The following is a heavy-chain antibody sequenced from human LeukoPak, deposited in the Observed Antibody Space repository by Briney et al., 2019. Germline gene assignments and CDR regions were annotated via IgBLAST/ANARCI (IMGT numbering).Heavy chain of an antibody. CDR1: GGSISSYY. CDR3: ARDLGGTTSNAFDI. V-gene: IGHV4-59*01. CDR2: IYYSGST. D-gene: IGHD1-1*01. J-gene: IGHJ3*02. Sequence: PSETLSLTCTVSGGSISSYYWSWIRQPPGKGLEWIGYIYYSGSTNYNPSLKSRVTISVDTSKNQFSLKLSSVPAADTAVYYCARDLGGTTSNAFDIWGQGTMVTVSS.